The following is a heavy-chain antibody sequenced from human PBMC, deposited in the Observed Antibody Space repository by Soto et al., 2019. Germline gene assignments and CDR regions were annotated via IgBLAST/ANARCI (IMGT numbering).Heavy chain of an antibody. CDR3: AKNSYSCSGGYCYFDY. CDR2: IRKKANNYMT. V-gene: IGHV3-72*01. J-gene: IGHJ4*02. Sequence: GGSLRLSCAASGFTFSDHYVDWVRQAPGKGLEWVDRIRKKANNYMTEYAASVKGRFTISRDDSKNSLYLQMNSLKTEDTAVYYCAKNSYSCSGGYCYFDYWGQGTLVTVSS. D-gene: IGHD2-15*01. CDR1: GFTFSDHY.